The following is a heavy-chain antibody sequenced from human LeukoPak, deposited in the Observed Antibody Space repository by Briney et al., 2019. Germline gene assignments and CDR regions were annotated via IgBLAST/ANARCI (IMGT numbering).Heavy chain of an antibody. Sequence: GGSLRLSCAASGFNFGGFAMAWVRQTPGRGLEWVSGILASGTTYYADSVKGRFTISRDNSNNILFLQMNRLRVDDTAVYFCAKDLNFGDGRWEFDPWGPETLVTV. CDR3: AKDLNFGDGRWEFDP. CDR1: GFNFGGFA. J-gene: IGHJ5*02. D-gene: IGHD3-10*01. V-gene: IGHV3-23*01. CDR2: ILASGTT.